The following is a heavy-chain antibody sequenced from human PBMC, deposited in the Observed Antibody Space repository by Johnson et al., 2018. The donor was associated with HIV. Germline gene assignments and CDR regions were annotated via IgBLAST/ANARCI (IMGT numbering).Heavy chain of an antibody. CDR3: ARELLWFGRGAFDI. CDR1: GFTFSSYA. J-gene: IGHJ3*02. Sequence: EVHLVESGGGLVQPGGSLRLSCAASGFTFSSYAMSWVRQAPGKGLEWVSVIYSGGNTYYTDSVKGRFTISRDNAKNSLYLQMNSLRAEDTAVYYCARELLWFGRGAFDIWGQGTMVTVSS. V-gene: IGHV3-66*01. D-gene: IGHD3-10*01. CDR2: IYSGGNT.